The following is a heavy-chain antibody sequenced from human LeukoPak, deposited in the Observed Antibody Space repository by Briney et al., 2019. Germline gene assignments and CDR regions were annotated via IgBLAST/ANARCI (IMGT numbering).Heavy chain of an antibody. CDR2: INHSGST. CDR1: GGSFSGYY. J-gene: IGHJ4*02. Sequence: SETLSLTCAVYGGSFSGYYWSWIRQPPGKGLEWIGEINHSGSTNYNPSLKSRVTISVDTSKNQFSLKLSSVTAADTAVYYCAKDRRSSGSFDYWGQGTLVTVSS. CDR3: AKDRRSSGSFDY. D-gene: IGHD3-22*01. V-gene: IGHV4-34*01.